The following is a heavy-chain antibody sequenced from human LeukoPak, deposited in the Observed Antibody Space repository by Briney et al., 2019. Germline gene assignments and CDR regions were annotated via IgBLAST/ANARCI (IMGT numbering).Heavy chain of an antibody. J-gene: IGHJ4*02. D-gene: IGHD3-22*01. V-gene: IGHV1-8*01. CDR1: GYTFTSYD. Sequence: ASVKVSCKASGYTFTSYDINWVRQATGQGLEWMGWMNPNSGNTGYAQKFQGRVIMTRNTSISTAYMELSSLRSEDTAVYYCARARDFYDSSGYVRGFDYWGQGTLVTVSS. CDR3: ARARDFYDSSGYVRGFDY. CDR2: MNPNSGNT.